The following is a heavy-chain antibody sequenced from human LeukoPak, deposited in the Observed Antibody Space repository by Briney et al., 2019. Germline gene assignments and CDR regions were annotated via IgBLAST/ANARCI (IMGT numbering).Heavy chain of an antibody. D-gene: IGHD3-22*01. Sequence: SETLSLTCTVSGGSISSRSYYWGWIRQPPGKGLEWIGNIHYSGSTYYNPSLKSRATISEDTSKNQFSLKVSTVTAADTAVYYCARYDGSAFGFDYWGLGTLVTVSS. CDR3: ARYDGSAFGFDY. V-gene: IGHV4-39*01. CDR2: IHYSGST. CDR1: GGSISSRSYY. J-gene: IGHJ4*02.